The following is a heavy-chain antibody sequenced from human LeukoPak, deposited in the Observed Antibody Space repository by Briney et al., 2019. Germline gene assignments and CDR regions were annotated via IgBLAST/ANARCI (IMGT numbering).Heavy chain of an antibody. Sequence: PGGSLRLSCSASGFPFSSYAMHWVRQAPGKGLEYVSAISDSGGSTYYADSVKGRFTISRDNAKNTLYLQMNSLRAEDTAAYYCVRGNFNGGIDHWGRGTLVTVSP. CDR3: VRGNFNGGIDH. CDR1: GFPFSSYA. J-gene: IGHJ4*02. CDR2: ISDSGGST. V-gene: IGHV3-64*04. D-gene: IGHD3-10*01.